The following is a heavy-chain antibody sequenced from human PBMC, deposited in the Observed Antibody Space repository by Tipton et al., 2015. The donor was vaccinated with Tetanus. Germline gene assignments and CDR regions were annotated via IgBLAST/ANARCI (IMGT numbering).Heavy chain of an antibody. CDR1: GFTFSSYE. J-gene: IGHJ6*02. CDR3: ARDLGYCSGGSCYSAYGMDV. V-gene: IGHV3-48*03. CDR2: ISSSGSTI. Sequence: SGFTFSSYEMNWVRQAPGKGLEWVSYISSSGSTIYYADSVKGRFTISRDNAKNSLYLQMNSLRAEDTAVYYCARDLGYCSGGSCYSAYGMDVWGQGTTVTVSS. D-gene: IGHD2-15*01.